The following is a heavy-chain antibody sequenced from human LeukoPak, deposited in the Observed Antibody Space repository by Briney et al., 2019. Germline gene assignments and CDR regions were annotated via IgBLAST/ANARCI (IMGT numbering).Heavy chain of an antibody. Sequence: GGSLRLSCAASGFAFSSYGMNWVRQAPGKGLEWVSSISSSSSYIYYADSVKGRFTISRDNAKNSLYLQMNSLRAEDTAVYCCAGLAVAGTGYFDYWGQGTLVTVSS. CDR3: AGLAVAGTGYFDY. CDR2: ISSSSSYI. J-gene: IGHJ4*02. CDR1: GFAFSSYG. D-gene: IGHD6-19*01. V-gene: IGHV3-21*01.